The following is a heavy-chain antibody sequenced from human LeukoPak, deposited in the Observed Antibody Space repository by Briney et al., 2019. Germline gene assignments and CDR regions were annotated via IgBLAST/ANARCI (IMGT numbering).Heavy chain of an antibody. J-gene: IGHJ5*02. CDR1: GYTLSELS. V-gene: IGHV1-24*01. CDR3: ATDPAVGATLST. D-gene: IGHD1-26*01. CDR2: FDPEDGET. Sequence: ASVKVSCKVSGYTLSELSMHWVRQAPGKGLEWMGGFDPEDGETIYAQKFQGRVTMTEDTSTDTAYMELSSLRSEGTAVYYCATDPAVGATLSTWGQGTLVTVSS.